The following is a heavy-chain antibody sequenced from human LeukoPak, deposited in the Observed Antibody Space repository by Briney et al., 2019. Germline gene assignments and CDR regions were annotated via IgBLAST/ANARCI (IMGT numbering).Heavy chain of an antibody. D-gene: IGHD1-14*01. V-gene: IGHV1-69*05. Sequence: ASVKVSCKASGGTFSSYAISWVRQAPGQGLEWMGGIIPIFGTANYAQKFHGRVTITTDESTSTAYMELSSLRSEDTAVYYCASKATEAFDIWGQGTMVAVSS. J-gene: IGHJ3*02. CDR1: GGTFSSYA. CDR3: ASKATEAFDI. CDR2: IIPIFGTA.